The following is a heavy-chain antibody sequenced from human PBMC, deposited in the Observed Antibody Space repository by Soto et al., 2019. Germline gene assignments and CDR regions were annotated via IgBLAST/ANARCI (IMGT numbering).Heavy chain of an antibody. D-gene: IGHD2-21*02. CDR1: GFIVSDYY. CDR2: ISVSGTNI. Sequence: GGSLRLSCAASGFIVSDYYMTRVRQAPGKGLEWVSDISVSGTNIYYADSVKGRFIISRDNSKNTLYLQMNSLRAEDTAVYYCARDHTLAYCGGDCPSPIYYYYYGMDVWGQGTTVTVSS. V-gene: IGHV3-11*04. J-gene: IGHJ6*02. CDR3: ARDHTLAYCGGDCPSPIYYYYYGMDV.